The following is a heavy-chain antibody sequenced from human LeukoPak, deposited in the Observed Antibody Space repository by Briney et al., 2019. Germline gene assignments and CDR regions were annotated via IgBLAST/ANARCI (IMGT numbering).Heavy chain of an antibody. V-gene: IGHV4-39*01. Sequence: KPSETLSLTCTVSGGSISSSYYYWGWIRQPPGKGLEWIGEINHSGSTNYNPSLKSRVTISVDTSKNQFSLKLSSVTAADTAVYYCASPGAVAGSWGQGTLVTVSS. D-gene: IGHD6-19*01. CDR3: ASPGAVAGS. CDR2: INHSGST. J-gene: IGHJ5*02. CDR1: GGSISSSYYY.